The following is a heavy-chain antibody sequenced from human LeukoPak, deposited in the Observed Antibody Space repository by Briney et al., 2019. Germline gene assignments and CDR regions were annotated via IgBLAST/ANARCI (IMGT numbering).Heavy chain of an antibody. CDR2: IIPIFGTA. J-gene: IGHJ6*03. Sequence: SVKVSCKASGGTFTSYAISWVRQAPGQGLEWMGGIIPIFGTANYAQKFQGRVTITTDEATSTAYMELSSLRSEDTAVYYCARGDFWRGYYSDTYYYYMDVWGKGTTVTVSS. CDR1: GGTFTSYA. V-gene: IGHV1-69*05. D-gene: IGHD3-3*01. CDR3: ARGDFWRGYYSDTYYYYMDV.